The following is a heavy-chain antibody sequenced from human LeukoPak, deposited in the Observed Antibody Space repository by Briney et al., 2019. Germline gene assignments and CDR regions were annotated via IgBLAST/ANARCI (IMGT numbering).Heavy chain of an antibody. D-gene: IGHD5-12*01. Sequence: VASVTVSCTASGYTFTSYDMNWVRQAPGQGLEWMGWMNPNSDNTGYAQKFQGRVTMTRNTSISTAYMELSSLRSEDTAVYYCARGHWGYGAYYWGQGTLVTVSS. CDR1: GYTFTSYD. J-gene: IGHJ4*02. V-gene: IGHV1-8*01. CDR3: ARGHWGYGAYY. CDR2: MNPNSDNT.